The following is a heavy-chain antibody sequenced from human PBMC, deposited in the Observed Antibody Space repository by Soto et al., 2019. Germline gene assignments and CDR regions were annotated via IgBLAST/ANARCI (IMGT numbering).Heavy chain of an antibody. D-gene: IGHD5-18*01. CDR2: ISYDGSIK. J-gene: IGHJ6*02. CDR1: GFTCRVYC. CDR3: ANSEYSRYKNIDV. V-gene: IGHV3-30*18. Sequence: LXLSCAASGFTCRVYCMHWVRQAPGRGLEWVALISYDGSIKYYADSVRGRFTISRDNSKNTLYLQMNSLRAEDTAVYYCANSEYSRYKNIDVWGQGTTVTVSS.